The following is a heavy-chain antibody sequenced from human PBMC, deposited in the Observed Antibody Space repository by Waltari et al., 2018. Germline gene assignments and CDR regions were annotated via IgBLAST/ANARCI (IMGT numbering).Heavy chain of an antibody. CDR3: ARRGVMGNYYYYYGMDV. D-gene: IGHD3-16*01. V-gene: IGHV4-39*01. CDR2: IYYSGST. Sequence: QLQLQESGPGLVKPSETLSLTCTVSGGSISSSSYYWGWIRQPPGKGLEWIGSIYYSGSTYYNPSLKSRVTISVDTSKNQFSLKLSSVTAADTAVYYCARRGVMGNYYYYYGMDVWGQGTTVTVSS. CDR1: GGSISSSSYY. J-gene: IGHJ6*02.